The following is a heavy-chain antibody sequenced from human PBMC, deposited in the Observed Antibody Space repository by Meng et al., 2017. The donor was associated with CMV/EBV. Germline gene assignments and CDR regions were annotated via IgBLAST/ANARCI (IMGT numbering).Heavy chain of an antibody. Sequence: GESLKISCAASGFKFSDYVVQWVRQAPGKVPEWLATLSQDGTYTASADSVRGRFTISRHNSRNMLYLDMSSLRVDDTAVYFCVREFSRDVFFDHWGQGTLVTVSS. J-gene: IGHJ4*02. D-gene: IGHD3-16*01. V-gene: IGHV3-30*04. CDR2: LSQDGTYT. CDR1: GFKFSDYV. CDR3: VREFSRDVFFDH.